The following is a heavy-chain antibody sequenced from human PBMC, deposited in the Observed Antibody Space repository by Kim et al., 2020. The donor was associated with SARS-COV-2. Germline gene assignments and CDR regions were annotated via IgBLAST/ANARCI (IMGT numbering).Heavy chain of an antibody. CDR3: AKVYSESYYAPFDP. Sequence: SETLSLTCTVSGGSISGGSYYWGWIRQPPGKGLEWIGTIYYGGSTQYNPSLRSRVTISVDTSKKQFSLRLISVTAADTAVYYCAKVYSESYYAPFDPWG. CDR1: GGSISGGSYY. CDR2: IYYGGST. V-gene: IGHV4-39*01. J-gene: IGHJ5*02. D-gene: IGHD1-26*01.